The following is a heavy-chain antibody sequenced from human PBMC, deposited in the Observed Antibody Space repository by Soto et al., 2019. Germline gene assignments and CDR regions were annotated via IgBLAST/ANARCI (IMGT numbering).Heavy chain of an antibody. CDR3: AELRVGIAVAGGFDY. CDR1: GFTFSGYG. CDR2: ISYDGINK. Sequence: QVQLVESGGGVVQPGRSLRLSCAASGFTFSGYGMHWVRQAPGKGLEWVAVISYDGINKYYADSVKGRFTISRDNSKNTLDLQMNSLRVEDTALYYCAELRVGIAVAGGFDYWGQGTLVTVSS. V-gene: IGHV3-30*03. J-gene: IGHJ4*02. D-gene: IGHD6-19*01.